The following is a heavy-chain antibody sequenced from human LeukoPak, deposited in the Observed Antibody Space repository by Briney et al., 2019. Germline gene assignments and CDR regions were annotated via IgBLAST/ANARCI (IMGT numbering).Heavy chain of an antibody. J-gene: IGHJ4*02. V-gene: IGHV4-4*07. CDR2: IYTSGST. CDR3: ARGGGYCSSTSCYHELDY. Sequence: SETLSLTCTVSGGSISSYYWSWIRQPAGKGLEWIGRIYTSGSTNYNPSLKSRVTMSVDTSKNQFSLKLSSVTAADTAVYYCARGGGYCSSTSCYHELDYWGQGTLVTVSS. D-gene: IGHD2-2*01. CDR1: GGSISSYY.